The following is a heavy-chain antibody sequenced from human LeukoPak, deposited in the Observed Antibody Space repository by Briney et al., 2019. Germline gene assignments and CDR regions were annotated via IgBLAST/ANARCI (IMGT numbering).Heavy chain of an antibody. J-gene: IGHJ4*02. V-gene: IGHV4-39*07. CDR2: MSYSGRT. CDR1: GGSISSSHYY. D-gene: IGHD4-23*01. CDR3: ARAYGGNSNFDY. Sequence: SETLSLTCTVSGGSISSSHYYWGWIRQPPGKGLEWIGSMSYSGRTYYNASLKSRVTISVDTSKNQFSLKLSSVTAAGTAVYYCARAYGGNSNFDYWGQGTLVTVSS.